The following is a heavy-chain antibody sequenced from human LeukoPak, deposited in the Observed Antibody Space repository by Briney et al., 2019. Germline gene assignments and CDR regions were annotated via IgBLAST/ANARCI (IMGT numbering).Heavy chain of an antibody. CDR3: ATDPNYYYDSSGYYRY. V-gene: IGHV1-2*02. Sequence: ASVKVSCKASGYTFTGYYMHWVRQAPGQGLEWMGWINPNSGGTNYAQKFQGRVTMTRDTSISTAYMEPSSLRSEDTAVYYCATDPNYYYDSSGYYRYWGQGTLVTVSS. J-gene: IGHJ4*02. D-gene: IGHD3-22*01. CDR1: GYTFTGYY. CDR2: INPNSGGT.